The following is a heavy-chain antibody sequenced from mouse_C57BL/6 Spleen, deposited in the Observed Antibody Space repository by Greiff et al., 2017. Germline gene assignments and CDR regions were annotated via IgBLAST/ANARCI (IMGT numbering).Heavy chain of an antibody. Sequence: QVQLQQSDAELVKPGASVKISCKVSGYTFTDHTIHWMKQRPEQGLEWIGYIYPRDGSTKYNEKFKGKATLTADKSSSTAYMQLNSLTSEDSAVYFCAREGAYHGYDGGEIDYWGQGTTLTVSS. CDR3: AREGAYHGYDGGEIDY. D-gene: IGHD2-2*01. CDR2: IYPRDGST. CDR1: GYTFTDHT. J-gene: IGHJ2*01. V-gene: IGHV1-78*01.